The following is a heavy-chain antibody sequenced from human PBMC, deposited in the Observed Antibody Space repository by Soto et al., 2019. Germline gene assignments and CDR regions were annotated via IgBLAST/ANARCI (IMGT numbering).Heavy chain of an antibody. CDR1: GFAFRTYW. Sequence: GGSLRLSCSASGFAFRTYWMSWVRQAPGKGLEWVANIKPDGSEKPYADSVKSRFTISRDNAKNSLYLQMSSLRAEDTAVYYCARRRIMLFAPHLDVWGQGTTVTVSS. V-gene: IGHV3-7*01. D-gene: IGHD2-8*01. CDR2: IKPDGSEK. J-gene: IGHJ6*02. CDR3: ARRRIMLFAPHLDV.